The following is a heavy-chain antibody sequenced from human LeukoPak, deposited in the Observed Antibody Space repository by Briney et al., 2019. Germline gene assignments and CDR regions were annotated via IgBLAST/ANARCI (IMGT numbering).Heavy chain of an antibody. CDR3: AKMAGRRWLQLGGWPGTNLDY. D-gene: IGHD5-24*01. J-gene: IGHJ4*02. Sequence: GGSLRLSCAASGFTFSSYAMSWVRQAPGKGLEWVSAISGSGGSTYYADSVKGRFTISRDNSKNTLYLQMNSLRAEDTAVYYCAKMAGRRWLQLGGWPGTNLDYWGQGTLVTVSS. CDR1: GFTFSSYA. CDR2: ISGSGGST. V-gene: IGHV3-23*01.